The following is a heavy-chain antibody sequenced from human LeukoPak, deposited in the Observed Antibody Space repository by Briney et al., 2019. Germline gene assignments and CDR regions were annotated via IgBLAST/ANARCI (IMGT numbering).Heavy chain of an antibody. CDR2: IYSGGST. CDR3: ARHLTSSGYSSGSYYNYYGMDV. V-gene: IGHV3-66*04. J-gene: IGHJ6*02. CDR1: GFTVSSNY. Sequence: GSLRLSCAASGFTVSSNYMSWVRQAPGKGLEWVSVIYSGGSTYYADSVKGRFTISRDNAKNSLYLQMNSLRAEDTAVYYCARHLTSSGYSSGSYYNYYGMDVWGQGTTVTVSS. D-gene: IGHD6-19*01.